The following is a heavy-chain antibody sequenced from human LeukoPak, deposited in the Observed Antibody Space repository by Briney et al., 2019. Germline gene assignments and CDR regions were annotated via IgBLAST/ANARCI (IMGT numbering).Heavy chain of an antibody. CDR3: ARVGYDFWSGYYKFYYYYYMDV. Sequence: SETLSLTCTVSGGSISGYYWSWVRQPPGQGLEWIGYIYYSGSTNYNPSLTSRVTISVDTSKNQFSLKLSSVTAADTAVYYCARVGYDFWSGYYKFYYYYYMDVWGKGTTVTVSS. D-gene: IGHD3-3*01. V-gene: IGHV4-59*01. CDR2: IYYSGST. CDR1: GGSISGYY. J-gene: IGHJ6*03.